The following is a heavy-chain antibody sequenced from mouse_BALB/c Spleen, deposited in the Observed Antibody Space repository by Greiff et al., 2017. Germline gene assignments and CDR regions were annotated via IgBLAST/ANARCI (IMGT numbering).Heavy chain of an antibody. V-gene: IGHV1-9*01. CDR3: ARGYYGNYVGAY. CDR2: ILPGSGST. J-gene: IGHJ3*01. D-gene: IGHD2-1*01. Sequence: VQLQQSGAELMKPGASVKISCKATGYTFSSYWIEWVKQRPGHGLEWIGEILPGSGSTNYNEKFKAKATFTADTSSNTAYMQLSSLTSEDSAVYYCARGYYGNYVGAYWGQGTLVTVSA. CDR1: GYTFSSYW.